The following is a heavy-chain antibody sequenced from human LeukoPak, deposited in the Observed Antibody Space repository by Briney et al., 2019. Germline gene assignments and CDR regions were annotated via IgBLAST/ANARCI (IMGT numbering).Heavy chain of an antibody. J-gene: IGHJ4*02. D-gene: IGHD3-22*01. CDR2: IYYSGST. Sequence: SETLSLTCTVSGGSISSYYWSWIRQPPGKGLEWIGYIYYSGSTNYNPSLKSRVTISVDTSKNQFSLKLSSVTAADTAVYYCARTYNSSGYYYPSLYSFDYGGQGTLVTVSS. V-gene: IGHV4-59*01. CDR1: GGSISSYY. CDR3: ARTYNSSGYYYPSLYSFDY.